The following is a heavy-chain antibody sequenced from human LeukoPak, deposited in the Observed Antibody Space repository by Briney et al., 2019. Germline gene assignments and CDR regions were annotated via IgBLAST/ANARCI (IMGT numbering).Heavy chain of an antibody. CDR3: SREDYFGSGSPAY. CDR2: IKQDGSEK. J-gene: IGHJ4*02. V-gene: IGHV3-7*01. Sequence: PGGSLRLSCAASGFTFSTYWMSWVRQAPGKGLEWVVNIKQDGSEKHYVDSVKGRFTISRDNTNNSLFLQMDSLRAEDTAFYYCSREDYFGSGSPAYWGQGTLVTVSS. CDR1: GFTFSTYW. D-gene: IGHD3-10*01.